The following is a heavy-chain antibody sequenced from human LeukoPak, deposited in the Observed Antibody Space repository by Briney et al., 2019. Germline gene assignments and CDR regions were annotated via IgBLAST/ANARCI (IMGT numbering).Heavy chain of an antibody. CDR1: GCTFSTYS. CDR2: ISSSSNYI. Sequence: GGSLRLSCAASGCTFSTYSMNWVRQAPGKGLEWVSSISSSSNYIYYADSVKGRFSISRDDAKNLLFLQMNGLRVEDTAVSYCARDITTATTCYLEHWGQGTLVTVSS. J-gene: IGHJ1*01. CDR3: ARDITTATTCYLEH. V-gene: IGHV3-21*06. D-gene: IGHD4-17*01.